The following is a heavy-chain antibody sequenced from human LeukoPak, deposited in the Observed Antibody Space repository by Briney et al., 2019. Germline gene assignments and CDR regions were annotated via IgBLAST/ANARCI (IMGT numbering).Heavy chain of an antibody. CDR3: ASPFLAAGFFDAFDI. V-gene: IGHV3-23*01. CDR1: GFTFNKSW. CDR2: ISGSGGST. D-gene: IGHD6-13*01. Sequence: GGSLRLSCAASGFTFNKSWMSWVRQAPGKGLEWVSAISGSGGSTYYADSVKGRFTISRDNSKNTLYLQMNSLRAEDTAVYYCASPFLAAGFFDAFDIWGQGTMATVSS. J-gene: IGHJ3*02.